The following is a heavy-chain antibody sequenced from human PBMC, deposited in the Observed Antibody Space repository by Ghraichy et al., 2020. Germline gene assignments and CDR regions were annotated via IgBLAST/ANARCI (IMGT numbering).Heavy chain of an antibody. J-gene: IGHJ3*02. CDR3: ARERGSAAVAGGDAFDI. D-gene: IGHD6-19*01. Sequence: SQTLSLTCTVSGGSISSYYWSWIRQPPGKGLEWIGYIYYSGSTTYNPSLKSRVTISVDTSKNQFSLKLSSVTAADTAVYFCARERGSAAVAGGDAFDIWGQGTMVTVSS. V-gene: IGHV4-59*01. CDR2: IYYSGST. CDR1: GGSISSYY.